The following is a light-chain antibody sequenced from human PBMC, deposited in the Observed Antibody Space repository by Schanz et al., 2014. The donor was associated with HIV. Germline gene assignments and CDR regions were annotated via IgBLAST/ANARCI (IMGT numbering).Light chain of an antibody. Sequence: QSALTQPASVSGTPRQSITISCTGTSSDVGGYNYVSWYQQQPGKAPKVVLYEVNKRPSGISNRFSGSRSGNTASLTISGLQAEDEADYYCSSYGGGDTLLFGGGTKVTVL. V-gene: IGLV2-14*01. CDR1: SSDVGGYNY. CDR3: SSYGGGDTLL. J-gene: IGLJ3*02. CDR2: EVN.